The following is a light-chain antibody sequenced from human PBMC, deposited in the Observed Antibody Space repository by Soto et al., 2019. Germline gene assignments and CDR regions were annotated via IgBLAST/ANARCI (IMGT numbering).Light chain of an antibody. CDR3: QQRTDWPPT. Sequence: EVVLTQSPGTLSLSPGEGATLSCRASQSVDRYVAWYQQKPGQAPRLLISDAYKRATDIPARFRGSGSGTDFTLTISSLEPEDFAVYYCQQRTDWPPTFGQGTKVEIK. J-gene: IGKJ1*01. V-gene: IGKV3-11*01. CDR2: DAY. CDR1: QSVDRY.